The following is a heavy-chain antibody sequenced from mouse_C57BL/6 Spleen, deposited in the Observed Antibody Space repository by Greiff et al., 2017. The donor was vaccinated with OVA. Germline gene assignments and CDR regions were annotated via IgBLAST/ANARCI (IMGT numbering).Heavy chain of an antibody. CDR3: TRGLYGFYAMDY. Sequence: QVQLQQSGAELVRPGASVTLSCKASGYTFTDYEMHWVKQTPVHGLEWIGAIDPETGGTAYNQKFKGKAILTADKSSSTAYMELRSLTSEDSAVYYCTRGLYGFYAMDYWGQGTSVTVSS. CDR1: GYTFTDYE. V-gene: IGHV1-15*01. CDR2: IDPETGGT. D-gene: IGHD2-2*01. J-gene: IGHJ4*01.